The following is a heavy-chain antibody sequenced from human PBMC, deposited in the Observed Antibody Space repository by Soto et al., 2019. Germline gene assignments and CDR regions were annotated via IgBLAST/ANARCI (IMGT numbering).Heavy chain of an antibody. D-gene: IGHD6-13*01. CDR2: ISGSGGST. J-gene: IGHJ6*02. Sequence: GGSLRLSCAASGFTFSSYAMSWVRQAPGKGLEWVSAISGSGGSTYYADSVKGRFTISRDNSKNMLYLQMNSLRSEDTAVYYCASCKSSWYVSPPCYYYGMDVWGQGTTVTVSS. CDR3: ASCKSSWYVSPPCYYYGMDV. CDR1: GFTFSSYA. V-gene: IGHV3-23*01.